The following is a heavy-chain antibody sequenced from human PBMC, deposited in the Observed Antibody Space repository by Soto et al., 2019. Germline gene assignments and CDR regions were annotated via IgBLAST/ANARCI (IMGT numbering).Heavy chain of an antibody. V-gene: IGHV3-66*01. CDR2: IYSGGST. J-gene: IGHJ6*02. Sequence: GGSLRLSCAASGFTVSTKYMSWVRQAPGKGLEWVSVIYSGGSTFYADSVRGRFTISRDNSKNTVNLQMNSLRAEDTAMYYCARGRVTSRPYHLAVPGQGTTVPVSS. CDR1: GFTVSTKY. CDR3: ARGRVTSRPYHLAV.